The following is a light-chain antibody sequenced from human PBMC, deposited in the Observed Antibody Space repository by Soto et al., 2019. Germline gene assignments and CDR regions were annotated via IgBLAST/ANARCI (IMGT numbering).Light chain of an antibody. CDR2: EVS. Sequence: QSALTQPASVSGSPGQSITISCTGTSSDVGGYNYVSWYQQHPGKAPKLMIYEVSNRPSGDSNRFSGSKSGNTASLTISGHQTEDEADYYCSSYTSSSTPYVFGTGTTVTVL. CDR3: SSYTSSSTPYV. CDR1: SSDVGGYNY. V-gene: IGLV2-14*01. J-gene: IGLJ1*01.